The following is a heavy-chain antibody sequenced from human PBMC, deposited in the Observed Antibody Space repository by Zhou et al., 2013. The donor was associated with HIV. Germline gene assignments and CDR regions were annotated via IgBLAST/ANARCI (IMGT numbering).Heavy chain of an antibody. V-gene: IGHV1-8*03. CDR1: GGTFGNYP. CDR2: MNPHSGHT. CDR3: AKSRHQLVILDH. J-gene: IGHJ4*02. D-gene: IGHD3-9*01. Sequence: VQLVQSGTEVKKPGSSVKISCRASGGTFGNYPISWVRQATGQGLEWMGWMNPHSGHTGYAQKFQGRVTITMNTSITTAFLELTSLTSADTAVYYCAKSRHQLVILDHWGQGTPVTVSS.